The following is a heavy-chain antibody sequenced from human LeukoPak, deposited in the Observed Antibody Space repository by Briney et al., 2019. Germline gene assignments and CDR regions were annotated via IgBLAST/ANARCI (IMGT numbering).Heavy chain of an antibody. CDR2: IRYDGTNE. D-gene: IGHD1-26*01. CDR3: ARDGRGSSNDFDY. J-gene: IGHJ4*02. CDR1: GFTFSSYG. V-gene: IGHV3-30*02. Sequence: PGGSLRLSCAASGFTFSSYGMHWVRQAPGQGLEWVAFIRYDGTNEYYADSAKGRFTISRDNSKNTLHLQMNSLRPEDTAVYYCARDGRGSSNDFDYWGQGTLVTVSS.